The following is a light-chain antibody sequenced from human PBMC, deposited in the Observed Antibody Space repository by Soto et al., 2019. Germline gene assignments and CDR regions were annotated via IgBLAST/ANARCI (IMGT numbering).Light chain of an antibody. CDR1: QSISIF. J-gene: IGKJ1*01. Sequence: IQMTQSPSSLSASVGDRVTISCRASQSISIFLNWYQHRPGKAPKLLIYAASTLQAGVPSRFSGSGSGTDFSLTINSLQPEDFVTYYCQQTYNTPLTFGQGTTVDIE. V-gene: IGKV1-39*01. CDR3: QQTYNTPLT. CDR2: AAS.